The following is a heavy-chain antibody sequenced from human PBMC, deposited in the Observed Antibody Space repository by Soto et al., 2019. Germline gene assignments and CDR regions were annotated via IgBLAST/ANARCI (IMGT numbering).Heavy chain of an antibody. Sequence: PSETLSLTCNVSGGSISSGGYYWFWIRQHPGKGLEWIGYIYYSGSTYYNPSLKSRVTISIDTSKNQFSLKLSSVTAADTAVYYCARVGTSYARRGLDVWGQGTTVTVSS. CDR1: GGSISSGGYY. CDR3: ARVGTSYARRGLDV. CDR2: IYYSGST. D-gene: IGHD7-27*01. J-gene: IGHJ6*02. V-gene: IGHV4-31*03.